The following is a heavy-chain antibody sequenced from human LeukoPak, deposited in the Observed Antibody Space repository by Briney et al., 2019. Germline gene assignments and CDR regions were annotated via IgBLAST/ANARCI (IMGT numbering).Heavy chain of an antibody. CDR3: ARGRTYYYDSSGSRDAFDI. Sequence: SETLSLTCAVYGGSFSGYYWSWIRQHPGKGLEWIGCIYYSGSTYYNPSLKSRVTISVDTSKNQFSLKLSSVTAADTAVYYCARGRTYYYDSSGSRDAFDIWGQGTMVTVSS. CDR1: GGSFSGYY. J-gene: IGHJ3*02. V-gene: IGHV4-31*11. CDR2: IYYSGST. D-gene: IGHD3-22*01.